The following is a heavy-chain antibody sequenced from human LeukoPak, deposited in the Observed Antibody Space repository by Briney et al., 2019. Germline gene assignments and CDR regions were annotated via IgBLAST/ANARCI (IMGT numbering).Heavy chain of an antibody. J-gene: IGHJ4*02. Sequence: GGSLRLSCAASGFIFSSYAMHWVRQAPGKGLEYVSAISSNGGSTYYANSVKGRFTISRDNSKNTLYLQMGSLRAEDTAVYYCARDLAYYYDSSGYPLDYWGQGTLVTVSS. V-gene: IGHV3-64*01. CDR1: GFIFSSYA. CDR3: ARDLAYYYDSSGYPLDY. D-gene: IGHD3-22*01. CDR2: ISSNGGST.